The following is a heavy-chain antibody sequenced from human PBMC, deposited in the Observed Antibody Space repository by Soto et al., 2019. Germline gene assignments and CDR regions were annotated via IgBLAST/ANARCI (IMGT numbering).Heavy chain of an antibody. Sequence: QVQLLESGPGLVKPSQTLSLTCTVSGGSISSGRFYWSWIRQHPGKGLEWIGHISDSGSSYYNPSLESRVTISVDTSENQFSLKLSAVTAADTAVYFCARTTFYDIFTAYYSLFDYWGQGTKVTVSS. V-gene: IGHV4-31*03. CDR3: ARTTFYDIFTAYYSLFDY. CDR1: GGSISSGRFY. CDR2: ISDSGSS. D-gene: IGHD3-9*01. J-gene: IGHJ4*02.